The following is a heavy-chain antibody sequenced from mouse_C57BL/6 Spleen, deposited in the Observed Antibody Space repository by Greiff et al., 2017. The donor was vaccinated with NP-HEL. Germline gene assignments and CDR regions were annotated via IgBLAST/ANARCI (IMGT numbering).Heavy chain of an antibody. Sequence: VKLQESGPELVKPGASVKISCKASGYAFSSSWMNWVKQRPGKGLEWIGRIYPGGGDTNYNGKFKGKATLPADNSSSTAYMQLSSLTSEDSAVYFCARRTAQATFYAMDYWGQGTSVTVSS. CDR2: IYPGGGDT. CDR3: ARRTAQATFYAMDY. J-gene: IGHJ4*01. V-gene: IGHV1-82*01. D-gene: IGHD3-2*02. CDR1: GYAFSSSW.